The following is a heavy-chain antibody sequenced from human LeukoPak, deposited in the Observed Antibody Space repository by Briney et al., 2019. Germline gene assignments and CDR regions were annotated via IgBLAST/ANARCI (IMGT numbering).Heavy chain of an antibody. CDR2: ISSSSTTI. Sequence: GGSLRLSCAASGFTFSTYSIHWVRQAPGKGLEWVSYISSSSTTIYDADSVKGRFSISRDNAKNSLYLQMNSLRAEDTAVYYCASRTVVVPAADDAFDIWGQGTMVTVSS. V-gene: IGHV3-48*04. CDR3: ASRTVVVPAADDAFDI. CDR1: GFTFSTYS. D-gene: IGHD2-2*01. J-gene: IGHJ3*02.